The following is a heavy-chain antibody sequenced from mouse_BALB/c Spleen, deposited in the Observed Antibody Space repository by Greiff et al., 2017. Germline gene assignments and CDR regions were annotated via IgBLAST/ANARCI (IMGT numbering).Heavy chain of an antibody. Sequence: DVKLVESGGGLVKPGGSLKLSCAASGFTFSSYAMSWVRQTPEKRLEWVASISSGGSTYYPDSVKGRFTISRDNARNILYLQMSSLRSEDTAMYCCARGEYGNYVYFDYWGQGTTLTVSS. D-gene: IGHD2-10*02. CDR3: ARGEYGNYVYFDY. CDR2: ISSGGST. J-gene: IGHJ2*01. CDR1: GFTFSSYA. V-gene: IGHV5-6-5*01.